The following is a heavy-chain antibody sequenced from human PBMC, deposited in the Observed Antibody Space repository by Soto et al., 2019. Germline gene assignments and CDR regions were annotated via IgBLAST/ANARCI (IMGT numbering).Heavy chain of an antibody. CDR1: GGSISGYY. CDR3: ARDHEFDH. J-gene: IGHJ4*02. CDR2: IYYSGST. Sequence: SETLSLTCTVSGGSISGYYWSWIRQSPGKGLEWIGYIYYSGSTNYNPSLESRVTISVDTSKNQFSLRLTSVTASDTAMYYCARDHEFDHWGQGALVTVSS. V-gene: IGHV4-59*01.